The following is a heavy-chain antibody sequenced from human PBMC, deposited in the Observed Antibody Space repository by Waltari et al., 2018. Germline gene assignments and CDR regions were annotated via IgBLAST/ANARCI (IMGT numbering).Heavy chain of an antibody. Sequence: QVQLQESGPGLVKPSETLSLTCTVSGGSISSYYWRWIRQPPGKGLEWIGYIYYSGSTNYNPSLKSRVTISVDTSKNQFSLKLSSVTAADTAVYYCAREPRGGATKGSFDYWGQGTLVTVSS. CDR3: AREPRGGATKGSFDY. J-gene: IGHJ4*02. CDR1: GGSISSYY. CDR2: IYYSGST. V-gene: IGHV4-59*01. D-gene: IGHD1-26*01.